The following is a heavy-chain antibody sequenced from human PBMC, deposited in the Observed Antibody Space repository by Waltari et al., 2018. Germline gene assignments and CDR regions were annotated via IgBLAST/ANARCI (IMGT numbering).Heavy chain of an antibody. CDR3: EHLPAYYFDY. Sequence: QITLKESGPTLVKPTQTLTLTCTFSGFSLSTSGVGVGWIRQPPGKALEWLALIYWNDDKRYSPSLKSRLTITKDTCKNQVVLTMTNMDPVDTATDCCEHLPAYYFDYWGQGTLVTVSS. D-gene: IGHD2-2*01. CDR1: GFSLSTSGVG. CDR2: IYWNDDK. J-gene: IGHJ4*02. V-gene: IGHV2-5*01.